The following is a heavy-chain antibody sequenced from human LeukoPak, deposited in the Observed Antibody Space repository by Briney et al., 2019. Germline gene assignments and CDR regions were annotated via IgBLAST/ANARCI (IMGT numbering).Heavy chain of an antibody. J-gene: IGHJ3*01. CDR2: VNSDGSNT. Sequence: PGGSLRLSCAASGFTISSYWMHWVRQAPGKGLVWVSHVNSDGSNTNYADSLKGRFTVSRDISKNTLYLQMNSLRAEDTAIYYCAKVRKGVGAFDLWGQGTMVTVSS. D-gene: IGHD3-16*01. V-gene: IGHV3-74*01. CDR1: GFTISSYW. CDR3: AKVRKGVGAFDL.